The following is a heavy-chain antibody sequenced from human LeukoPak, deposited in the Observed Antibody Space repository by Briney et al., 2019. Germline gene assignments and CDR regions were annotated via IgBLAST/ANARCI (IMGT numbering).Heavy chain of an antibody. Sequence: GGSLRLSCAASGFTFSSYAMSWVRQAPGKGLEWVSTIGGGGESTYYADSVKGRFTISRDNSKNTVYLQMNSLRAEDTAVYYCARDSPGYLAYDSWGQGTLVTVSS. CDR2: IGGGGEST. J-gene: IGHJ4*02. V-gene: IGHV3-23*01. CDR3: ARDSPGYLAYDS. D-gene: IGHD1-1*01. CDR1: GFTFSSYA.